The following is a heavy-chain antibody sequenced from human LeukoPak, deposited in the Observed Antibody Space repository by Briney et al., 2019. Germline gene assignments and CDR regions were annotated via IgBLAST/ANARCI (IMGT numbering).Heavy chain of an antibody. CDR1: GFTFSNFW. CDR3: ARGINGPVD. CDR2: LNTDGTYT. Sequence: PGGSLRLSCAASGFTFSNFWMHWVRQVPGKGPAWVSRLNTDGTYTGYADSVKGRFTISRDNAKSTLYLHMSSLRAEDTAVYYCARGINGPVDWGQGTLVTVSS. D-gene: IGHD2-8*01. J-gene: IGHJ4*02. V-gene: IGHV3-74*01.